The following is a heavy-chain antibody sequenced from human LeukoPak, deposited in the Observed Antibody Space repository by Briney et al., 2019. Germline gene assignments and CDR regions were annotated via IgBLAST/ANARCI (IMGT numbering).Heavy chain of an antibody. CDR2: INSDGRTT. CDR1: GFTFSTYW. J-gene: IGHJ4*02. D-gene: IGHD5-12*01. CDR3: ARDLQGGYSGYVLDY. V-gene: IGHV3-74*01. Sequence: GGSLRLSCAASGFTFSTYWMYWVRQAPGKGLVWVSRINSDGRTTNYADSVKGRFTISRDNAKNTLYLQMNSLRAEDTAVYYCARDLQGGYSGYVLDYWGQGTLVTVSS.